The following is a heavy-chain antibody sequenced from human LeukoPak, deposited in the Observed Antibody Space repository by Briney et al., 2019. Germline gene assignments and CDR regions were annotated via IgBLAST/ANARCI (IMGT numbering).Heavy chain of an antibody. CDR2: IYPGESDN. Sequence: GGALEISFKGSGYRFTSYWIGWGRPRPGEGVGWRGIIYPGESDNRYSRSFQGQVTISADKSISNAYLQWSSLKASDTAMYYCARTPSHSSSWYLVDYWGQGTLVTVSS. V-gene: IGHV5-51*01. CDR3: ARTPSHSSSWYLVDY. D-gene: IGHD6-13*01. CDR1: GYRFTSYW. J-gene: IGHJ4*02.